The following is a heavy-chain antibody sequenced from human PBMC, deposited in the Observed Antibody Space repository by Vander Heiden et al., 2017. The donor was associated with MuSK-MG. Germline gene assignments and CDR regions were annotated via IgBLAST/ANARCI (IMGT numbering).Heavy chain of an antibody. CDR1: GFTFSSYA. J-gene: IGHJ4*02. CDR3: ARAPYYYDSSGQYYFDY. CDR2: ISYDGSNK. V-gene: IGHV3-30*04. D-gene: IGHD3-22*01. Sequence: QVQLVESGGGAVQPGRSLRLSCAASGFTFSSYAMHWVRQAPGKGLEWVAVISYDGSNKYYADSVKGRFTISRDNSKNTLYLQMNSLRAEDTAVYYCARAPYYYDSSGQYYFDYWGQGTLVTVSS.